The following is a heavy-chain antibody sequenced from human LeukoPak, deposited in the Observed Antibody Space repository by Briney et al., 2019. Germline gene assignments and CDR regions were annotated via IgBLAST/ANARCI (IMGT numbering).Heavy chain of an antibody. V-gene: IGHV3-21*01. J-gene: IGHJ3*02. Sequence: GGSLRLSCAASGFTFSSYSMNWVRQAPGKGLEWVSSISSSSSYIYYADSVKGRFTISRDNAKNSLYLQIDSLRAEDTAVYYCAKENGDYENSDAFDIWGQGTMVTVSS. CDR1: GFTFSSYS. D-gene: IGHD4-17*01. CDR2: ISSSSSYI. CDR3: AKENGDYENSDAFDI.